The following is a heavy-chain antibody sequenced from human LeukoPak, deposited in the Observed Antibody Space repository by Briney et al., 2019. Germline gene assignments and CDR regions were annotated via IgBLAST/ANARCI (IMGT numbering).Heavy chain of an antibody. CDR3: ARQRVWDSSGWNGYYYGMDV. D-gene: IGHD6-19*01. J-gene: IGHJ6*02. Sequence: SETLSLTCTVSGGSISSYYWSWIRQPPGKGLEWIGSIYYSGSTCYNPSLKSRVTISVDTSKNQFSLKLSSVTAADTAVYYCARQRVWDSSGWNGYYYGMDVWGQGTTVTVSS. CDR2: IYYSGST. CDR1: GGSISSYY. V-gene: IGHV4-59*05.